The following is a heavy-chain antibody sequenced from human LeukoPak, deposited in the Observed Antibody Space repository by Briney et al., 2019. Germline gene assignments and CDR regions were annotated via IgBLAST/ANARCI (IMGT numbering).Heavy chain of an antibody. CDR1: GYTFTSYG. D-gene: IGHD3-22*01. Sequence: GASVTVSCKASGYTFTSYGISWVRPAPGQGLEWMGWISAYNGNTNYAQKLQGRVTMTTDTSPSTAYMELRRLRSYDTAVYYRSGGVDYYDSSCRTFDYWGQGTLVTVSS. V-gene: IGHV1-18*01. CDR3: SGGVDYYDSSCRTFDY. J-gene: IGHJ4*02. CDR2: ISAYNGNT.